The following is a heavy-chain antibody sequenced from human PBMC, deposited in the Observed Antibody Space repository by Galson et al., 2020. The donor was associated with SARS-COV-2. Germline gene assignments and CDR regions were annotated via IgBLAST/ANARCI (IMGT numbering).Heavy chain of an antibody. J-gene: IGHJ4*02. CDR3: ARDWSTSSFGWLDY. V-gene: IGHV1-46*01. CDR2: ISPSGGST. Sequence: ASVKVSCKASGYTFTSNYIHWVRQAPGQGLEWMGRISPSGGSTTYAQKFQGRVTMTSDTSTSTVYMELSSLRSEDTAVYYCARDWSTSSFGWLDYWGQGTLVTVSS. D-gene: IGHD3-3*01. CDR1: GYTFTSNY.